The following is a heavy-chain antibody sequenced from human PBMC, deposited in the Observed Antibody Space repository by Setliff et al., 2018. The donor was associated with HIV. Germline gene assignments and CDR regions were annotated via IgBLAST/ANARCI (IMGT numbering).Heavy chain of an antibody. Sequence: PSETLSLTCSVSGGSIEFSSYYWGWIRQPPGKGLEWIGYIYYSGSTNYNPSLKSRVTISVDTSKNQFSLKLSSVTAADTAVYYCARVSNEGEVWGSYRPAEYFQHWGQGTLVTVSS. CDR3: ARVSNEGEVWGSYRPAEYFQH. D-gene: IGHD3-16*02. J-gene: IGHJ1*01. CDR2: IYYSGST. V-gene: IGHV4-61*05. CDR1: GGSIEFSSYY.